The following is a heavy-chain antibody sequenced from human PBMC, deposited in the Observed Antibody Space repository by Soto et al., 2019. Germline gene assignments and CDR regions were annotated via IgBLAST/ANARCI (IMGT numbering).Heavy chain of an antibody. CDR2: ISAYSGST. J-gene: IGHJ6*02. V-gene: IGHV1-18*01. D-gene: IGHD1-26*01. Sequence: ASVKVSCKASGYTFTSYAISWVRQAPGQGLEWMGWISAYSGSTNYAQKFQGWVTMTRDTSTSTAYMELSRLRSDDTAVYYCARDSNIVGATTSYYYYYGMDVWGQGTTVTVSS. CDR3: ARDSNIVGATTSYYYYYGMDV. CDR1: GYTFTSYA.